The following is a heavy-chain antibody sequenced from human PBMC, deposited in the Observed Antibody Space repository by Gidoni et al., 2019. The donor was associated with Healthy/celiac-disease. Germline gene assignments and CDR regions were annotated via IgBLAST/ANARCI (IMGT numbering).Heavy chain of an antibody. Sequence: QVQLVQSGAEVKKPGSSVTVSCKASGGTFSSYAIRWVRQAPGQGLEWMGGISPIFGTANYAQKFQGRVTITADKSTSTAYMELSSLRSEDTAVYYCAGGLDSSSWPLWYWGQGTLVTVSS. CDR2: ISPIFGTA. V-gene: IGHV1-69*06. CDR1: GGTFSSYA. D-gene: IGHD6-13*01. CDR3: AGGLDSSSWPLWY. J-gene: IGHJ4*02.